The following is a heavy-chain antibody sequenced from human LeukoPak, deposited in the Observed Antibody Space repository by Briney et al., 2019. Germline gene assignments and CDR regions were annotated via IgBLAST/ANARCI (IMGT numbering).Heavy chain of an antibody. CDR3: ARCVVAGTLHFDY. D-gene: IGHD6-19*01. CDR2: INPSGGST. Sequence: ASVKVSCKASGFSFTSYYMHWVRQAPGQGLEWMGMINPSGGSTSYPQKFQGRVTMTRDTSTSTAYMELSSLRSEDTAVYYCARCVVAGTLHFDYWGQGTLVTVSS. J-gene: IGHJ4*02. V-gene: IGHV1-46*01. CDR1: GFSFTSYY.